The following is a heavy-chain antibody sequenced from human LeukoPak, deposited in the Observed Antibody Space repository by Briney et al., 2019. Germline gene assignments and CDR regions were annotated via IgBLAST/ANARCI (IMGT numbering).Heavy chain of an antibody. CDR1: GYTFTSYG. Sequence: ASVKVSCKASGYTFTSYGISWVRQAPGQGLEWMGGIIPIFGTANYAQKFQGRVTITADESTSTAYMELSSLRSEDTAVYYCVRWGTKWGQGTLVTVSS. J-gene: IGHJ4*02. D-gene: IGHD3-16*01. V-gene: IGHV1-69*13. CDR3: VRWGTK. CDR2: IIPIFGTA.